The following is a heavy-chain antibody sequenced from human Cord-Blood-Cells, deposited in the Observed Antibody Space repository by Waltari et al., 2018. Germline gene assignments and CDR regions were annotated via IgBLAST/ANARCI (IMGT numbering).Heavy chain of an antibody. CDR2: IRSKANSYST. V-gene: IGHV3-73*01. Sequence: EVQLVESGGGLVQPGGSLKLSCAASGFTFSGSAMHWVRQASGKGLEGVGHIRSKANSYSTAYAASVKGRFTISRDESKNTAYLQMNSLKTEDTAVYYCTLQGGATDYWGQGTLVTVSS. D-gene: IGHD1-26*01. J-gene: IGHJ4*02. CDR3: TLQGGATDY. CDR1: GFTFSGSA.